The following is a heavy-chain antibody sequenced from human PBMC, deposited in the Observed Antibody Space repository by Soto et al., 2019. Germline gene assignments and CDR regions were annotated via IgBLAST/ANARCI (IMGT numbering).Heavy chain of an antibody. CDR2: IFWNDDE. V-gene: IGHV2-5*01. Sequence: QITLKESGPALVKPTQTLTLTCTFSGFSLTTYGVGVGWIRQPPGKALEWLALIFWNDDERYSPSLKSRLNITTDTSKNQVVFTMTTMAPVDTDTYFCVHTGYSYDPFAYWGRGTLVTVSS. D-gene: IGHD5-18*01. CDR3: VHTGYSYDPFAY. CDR1: GFSLTTYGVG. J-gene: IGHJ4*02.